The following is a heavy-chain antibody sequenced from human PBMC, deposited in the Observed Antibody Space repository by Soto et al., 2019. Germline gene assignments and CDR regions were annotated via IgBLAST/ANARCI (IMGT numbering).Heavy chain of an antibody. CDR2: INQDATQK. J-gene: IGHJ3*01. CDR3: ARANAIDV. V-gene: IGHV3-7*01. CDR1: GFTFSSKW. Sequence: EVQLVESGGGLVQPGGSLRLSCEASGFTFSSKWMTWVRQVSGKGLEWVANINQDATQKYYVDSVKGRFTISRDNAKNSLYLQMNSLSVVDTAVYYCARANAIDVWGQGIMVTVSS.